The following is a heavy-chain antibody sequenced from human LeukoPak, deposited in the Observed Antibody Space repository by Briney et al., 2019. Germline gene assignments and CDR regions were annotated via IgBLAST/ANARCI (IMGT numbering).Heavy chain of an antibody. CDR1: GYTFTSYG. V-gene: IGHV1-18*01. CDR3: ARGWAGSGSYWMPCDY. D-gene: IGHD1-26*01. CDR2: ISAYNGNT. J-gene: IGHJ4*02. Sequence: ASVKVSCKASGYTFTSYGISWVRQAPGQGLEWMGWISAYNGNTNYAQKLQGRVTMTTDTSTSTAYMELRSLRSDDTAVYYCARGWAGSGSYWMPCDYWGQGTLVTVSS.